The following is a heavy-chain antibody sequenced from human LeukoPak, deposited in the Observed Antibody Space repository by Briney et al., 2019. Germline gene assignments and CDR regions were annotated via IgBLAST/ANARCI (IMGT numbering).Heavy chain of an antibody. J-gene: IGHJ4*02. CDR3: ARIPSGYQLYYFDY. CDR1: GASIDSYY. D-gene: IGHD3-22*01. Sequence: SETLSLTCTISGASIDSYYWSWIRQPPGKGLEWIGYIYYSGTTNYNPSLKSRVTISVDTSKNQFSLKLSSVTAADTAVYYCARIPSGYQLYYFDYWGQGTLVTVSS. CDR2: IYYSGTT. V-gene: IGHV4-59*08.